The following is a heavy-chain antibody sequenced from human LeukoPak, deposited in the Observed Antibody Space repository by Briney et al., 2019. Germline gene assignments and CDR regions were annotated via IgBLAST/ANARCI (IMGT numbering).Heavy chain of an antibody. CDR2: TYYRSKWYN. Sequence: SQTLSLTCAISGDTFSSNSAAWNWLTQSPSRGLEWLVRTYYRSKWYNDYAVSVKIRITINPDTSKNQFSLQLNSVTPEDTAVYYCARFMVRGVRGFDYWGQGTLVTVSS. CDR3: ARFMVRGVRGFDY. D-gene: IGHD3-10*01. J-gene: IGHJ4*02. V-gene: IGHV6-1*01. CDR1: GDTFSSNSAA.